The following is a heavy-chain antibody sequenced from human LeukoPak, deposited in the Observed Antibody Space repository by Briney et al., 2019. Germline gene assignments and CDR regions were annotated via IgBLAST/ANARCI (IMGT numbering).Heavy chain of an antibody. CDR3: ARGAIDSSGYTCTDYCYGMDV. CDR1: GFTFSSYA. V-gene: IGHV3-30-3*01. CDR2: ISYDGSNK. J-gene: IGHJ6*02. D-gene: IGHD3-22*01. Sequence: GGSLRLSCAASGFTFSSYAMHWVRQAPGKGLEWVAVISYDGSNKYYADSVKGRFTISGDDSKNTLYLQMNSLRAEDTAVYYCARGAIDSSGYTCTDYCYGMDVWGQGTTVTVSS.